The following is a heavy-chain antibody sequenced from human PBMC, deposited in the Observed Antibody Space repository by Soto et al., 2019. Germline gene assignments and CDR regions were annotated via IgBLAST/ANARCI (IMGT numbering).Heavy chain of an antibody. CDR3: ARDYFREVAVAGTMGMGV. D-gene: IGHD6-19*01. V-gene: IGHV3-33*01. J-gene: IGHJ4*02. CDR1: GFTFSSYG. Sequence: GGSLRLSCAASGFTFSSYGMHWVRQAPGKGLEWVAVIWYDGSNKYYADSVKGRFTISRDNSKNTLYLQMNSLRAEDTAVYYCARDYFREVAVAGTMGMGVWGQGTLVTVSS. CDR2: IWYDGSNK.